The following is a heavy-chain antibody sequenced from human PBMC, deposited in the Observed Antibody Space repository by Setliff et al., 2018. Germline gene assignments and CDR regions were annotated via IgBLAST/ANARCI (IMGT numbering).Heavy chain of an antibody. Sequence: ASVKVSCKASGGTFSSYAISWVRQAPGQGLEWMGGIIPILGIANYAQNFQGRVTMTTDTSTSTAYMELRSLRSDDTAVYYCARVPRLEWLLPTFDSWGQGTLVTVSS. CDR2: IIPILGIA. CDR3: ARVPRLEWLLPTFDS. V-gene: IGHV1-69*10. D-gene: IGHD3-3*01. J-gene: IGHJ4*02. CDR1: GGTFSSYA.